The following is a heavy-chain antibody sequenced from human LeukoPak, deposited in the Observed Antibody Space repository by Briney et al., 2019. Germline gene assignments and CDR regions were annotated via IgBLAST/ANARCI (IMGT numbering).Heavy chain of an antibody. CDR1: GVSINRYY. J-gene: IGHJ5*02. Sequence: SETLSLTCTVSGVSINRYYWSWIRQPPGKGLEWIGYIYTSGSTNYNPSLKSRVTISVDTSKNQFSLKLSSVTAADTAVYYCARVVGTYYDFWSGYQNWFDPWGQGTLVTVSS. CDR2: IYTSGST. D-gene: IGHD3-3*01. CDR3: ARVVGTYYDFWSGYQNWFDP. V-gene: IGHV4-4*09.